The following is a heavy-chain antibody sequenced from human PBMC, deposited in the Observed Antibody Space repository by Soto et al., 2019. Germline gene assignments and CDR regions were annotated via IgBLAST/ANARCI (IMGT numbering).Heavy chain of an antibody. D-gene: IGHD4-17*01. CDR3: AKTPRGGDYGDWYFDL. V-gene: IGHV3-23*05. CDR1: EFTFSTSG. Sequence: EVQLLESGGALVQPGGSLRLSCAASEFTFSTSGMTWVRLAPGRGLDYVSAINPSGSRTYYADSVKGRFTISRDNSKNTLYLQMNSLRAEDTAIHYCAKTPRGGDYGDWYFDLWGRGTLVTVSS. J-gene: IGHJ2*01. CDR2: INPSGSRT.